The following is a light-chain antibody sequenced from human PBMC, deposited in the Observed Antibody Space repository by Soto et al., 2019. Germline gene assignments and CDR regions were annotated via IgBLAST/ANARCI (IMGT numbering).Light chain of an antibody. J-gene: IGKJ5*01. CDR2: AAS. Sequence: DIQLTQSPSFLSASVGDRVTITCRASQGISNYLAWYQQRPGKAPKLLIYAASTLQTGVPSRFSGSGSGTEFTLTISRLEPEDFAVYYCQVYGPSPPITFGQGTRLEIK. CDR3: QVYGPSPPIT. V-gene: IGKV1-9*01. CDR1: QGISNY.